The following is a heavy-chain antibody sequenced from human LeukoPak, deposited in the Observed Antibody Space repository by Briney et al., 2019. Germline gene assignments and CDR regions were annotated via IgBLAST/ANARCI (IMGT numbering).Heavy chain of an antibody. CDR2: ISGSGGST. V-gene: IGHV3-23*01. CDR1: GFTFSIYA. J-gene: IGHJ4*02. D-gene: IGHD3-10*01. CDR3: AKEPIPFGSGSYVDY. Sequence: GGSLRLSCAASGFTFSIYALSWVRQAPGKGLEWVSTISGSGGSTYYADSVKGRFTISRDNSKNTLYLQMNSLRAEDTAVYYCAKEPIPFGSGSYVDYWGQGTLVTVSS.